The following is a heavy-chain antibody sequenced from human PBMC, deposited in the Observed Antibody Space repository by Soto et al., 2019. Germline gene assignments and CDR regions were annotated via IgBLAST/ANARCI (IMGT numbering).Heavy chain of an antibody. CDR1: GGSFSGYY. J-gene: IGHJ5*02. V-gene: IGHV4-34*01. CDR3: ARVDCSSTSCYENWFDP. CDR2: INHSGST. D-gene: IGHD2-2*01. Sequence: SETLSLTCAVYGGSFSGYYWSWIRQPPGKGLEWIGEINHSGSTNYNPSLKSRVTISVDTSKNQFSLKLSSVTAADTAVYYCARVDCSSTSCYENWFDPWGQGTLVTVSS.